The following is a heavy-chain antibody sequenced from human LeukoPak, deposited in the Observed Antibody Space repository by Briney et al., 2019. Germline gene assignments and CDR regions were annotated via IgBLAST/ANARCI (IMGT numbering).Heavy chain of an antibody. J-gene: IGHJ5*02. CDR3: ACREFYSPWPGP. CDR2: IYPGDSRT. CDR1: GYSFTSYW. Sequence: GESLKISCQGSGYSFTSYWIGWVRQTPGKGLEWMGVIYPGDSRTRYNPSFEGQVTISADNSITTAYLQWSSLKASDTAIYYCACREFYSPWPGPWGQGTLVTVSS. V-gene: IGHV5-51*01. D-gene: IGHD5-18*01.